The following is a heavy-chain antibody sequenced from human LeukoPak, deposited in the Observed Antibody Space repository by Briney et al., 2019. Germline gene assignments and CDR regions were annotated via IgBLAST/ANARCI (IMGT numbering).Heavy chain of an antibody. Sequence: KGGESLKISCKGSGYSFTCYWIGWVRQMPEKGLEWMGIIYPGDSDTRYSPSFQGQVTISADKSISTAYLQWSSLKASDTAMYYCALLQGGSGWYTGYFDYWGQGTLVTVSS. D-gene: IGHD6-19*01. CDR1: GYSFTCYW. V-gene: IGHV5-51*01. J-gene: IGHJ4*02. CDR2: IYPGDSDT. CDR3: ALLQGGSGWYTGYFDY.